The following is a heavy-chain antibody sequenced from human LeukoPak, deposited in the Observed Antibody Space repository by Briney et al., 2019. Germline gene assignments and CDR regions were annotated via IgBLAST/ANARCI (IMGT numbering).Heavy chain of an antibody. D-gene: IGHD3-3*01. CDR1: GFTFSSYG. J-gene: IGHJ3*02. V-gene: IGHV3-30*02. CDR3: AKDYYDFWSGYYLDAFDI. Sequence: VGSLRLSCAASGFTFSSYGMHWVRQAPGKGLEWVAFIRYDGSNKYYADSVKGRFTISRDNSKNTLYLQMNSLRAEDTAVYYCAKDYYDFWSGYYLDAFDIWGQGTMVTVSS. CDR2: IRYDGSNK.